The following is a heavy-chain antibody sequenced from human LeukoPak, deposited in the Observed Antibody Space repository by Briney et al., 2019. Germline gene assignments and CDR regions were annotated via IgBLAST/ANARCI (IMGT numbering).Heavy chain of an antibody. CDR1: GGSISSYY. J-gene: IGHJ4*02. CDR2: IYYSGST. CDR3: ARDRIYGSGSDHFDY. Sequence: SETLSLTCTVSGGSISSYYWSWIRQPPGKGLEWIGYIYYSGSTNYNPSLKSRVTISVDTSKNQFSLKLSSVTAADTAVYYCARDRIYGSGSDHFDYWGQGTLVTVSS. D-gene: IGHD3-10*01. V-gene: IGHV4-59*01.